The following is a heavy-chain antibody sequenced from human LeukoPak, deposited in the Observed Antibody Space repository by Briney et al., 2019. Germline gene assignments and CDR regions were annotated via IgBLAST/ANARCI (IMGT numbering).Heavy chain of an antibody. D-gene: IGHD4-17*01. J-gene: IGHJ4*02. Sequence: GGSLRLSCAASGFTFSSYGMHWVRQAPGKGLEWVAFIRYDGSNKYYADSVKGRFTISRDNSKNTLYLQMNSLRAEDTAVYYCAREWGNYGDYILDYWGQGTLVTVSS. CDR2: IRYDGSNK. CDR1: GFTFSSYG. V-gene: IGHV3-30*02. CDR3: AREWGNYGDYILDY.